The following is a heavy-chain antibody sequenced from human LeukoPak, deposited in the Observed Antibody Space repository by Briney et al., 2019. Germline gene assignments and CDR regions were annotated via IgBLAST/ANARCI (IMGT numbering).Heavy chain of an antibody. D-gene: IGHD2-15*01. CDR1: GYTFTSYY. Sequence: PGGSLRLSCAASGYTFTSYYMHWVRQAPGQGLEWMGIINPSGGSTSYAQKFQGRVTMTRDTSTSTVYMELSSLRSEDTAVYYCARTRIGRGYFDYWGQGTLVTVSS. CDR3: ARTRIGRGYFDY. CDR2: INPSGGST. J-gene: IGHJ4*02. V-gene: IGHV1-46*01.